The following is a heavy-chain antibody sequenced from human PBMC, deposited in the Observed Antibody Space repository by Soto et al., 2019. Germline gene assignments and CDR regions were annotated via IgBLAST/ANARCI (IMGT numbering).Heavy chain of an antibody. D-gene: IGHD1-26*01. CDR2: ISYDGSNK. V-gene: IGHV3-30*18. J-gene: IGHJ6*02. CDR3: AKAKEQVIFYYYGMDV. CDR1: GFTFSSYG. Sequence: GGSLRLSCAASGFTFSSYGMHWVRQAPGKGLEWVAVISYDGSNKYYADSVKGRFTISRDNSKNTLYLQMNSLRAEDTAVYYCAKAKEQVIFYYYGMDVWGQGTTVTVSS.